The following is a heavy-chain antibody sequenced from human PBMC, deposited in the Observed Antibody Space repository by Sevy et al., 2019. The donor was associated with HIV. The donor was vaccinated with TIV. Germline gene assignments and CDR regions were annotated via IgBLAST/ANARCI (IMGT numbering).Heavy chain of an antibody. CDR1: GGSFSGYY. D-gene: IGHD2-15*01. V-gene: IGHV4-34*01. J-gene: IGHJ4*02. CDR2: INHSGST. CDR3: ASRNCSGGSCYSGSPFDY. Sequence: SETLSLTCAVYGGSFSGYYWSWIRQPPGKGLEWIGEINHSGSTNYNPTLKSRVTISVDTSKNQFSLKLSSVTAADTAVYYCASRNCSGGSCYSGSPFDYWGQGTLVTVSS.